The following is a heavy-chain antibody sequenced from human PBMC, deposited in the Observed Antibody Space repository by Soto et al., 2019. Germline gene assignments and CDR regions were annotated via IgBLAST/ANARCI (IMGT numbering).Heavy chain of an antibody. CDR2: IYWNDDK. D-gene: IGHD5-12*01. J-gene: IGHJ5*02. CDR3: AQLSGYDAGGWFDP. V-gene: IGHV2-5*01. Sequence: QITLKESGPTLVKPTQTLTLTCTFSGFSLSTDGVGVGWIRQPPGKAPEWLALIYWNDDKRFSPSLKTRLTITKDTAKNPVVLTLTNMDPVDTATYYCAQLSGYDAGGWFDPWGQGTLVTVSS. CDR1: GFSLSTDGVG.